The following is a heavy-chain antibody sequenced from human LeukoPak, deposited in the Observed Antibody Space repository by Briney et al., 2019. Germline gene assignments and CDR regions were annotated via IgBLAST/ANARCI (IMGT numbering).Heavy chain of an antibody. CDR2: IIPILGIA. V-gene: IGHV1-69*04. D-gene: IGHD3-10*01. Sequence: ASVKVSCKASGGTFSSYTISWVRRAPGQGREWMGRIIPILGIANSAQKFQGRVTITADKSTSTAYMELSSLRSEDTAVYYCARDRPYGSGSYYNLNAFDIWGQGTMVTVSS. CDR3: ARDRPYGSGSYYNLNAFDI. J-gene: IGHJ3*02. CDR1: GGTFSSYT.